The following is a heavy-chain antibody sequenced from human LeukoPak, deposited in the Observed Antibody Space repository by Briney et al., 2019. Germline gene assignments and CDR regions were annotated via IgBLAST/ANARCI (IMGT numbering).Heavy chain of an antibody. CDR2: FDPEDGET. CDR3: ATGLLLWFGELFSVY. J-gene: IGHJ4*02. CDR1: GYTLTELS. D-gene: IGHD3-10*01. Sequence: ASVKVSCKVSGYTLTELSMHWVRQAPGKGLEWMGGFDPEDGETIYAQKFQGRVTMTEDTSTDTAYMELSSLRSEDTAVYYCATGLLLWFGELFSVYWGQGTLVTVSS. V-gene: IGHV1-24*01.